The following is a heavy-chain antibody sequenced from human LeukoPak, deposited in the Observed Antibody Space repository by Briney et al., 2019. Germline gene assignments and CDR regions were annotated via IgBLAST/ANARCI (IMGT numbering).Heavy chain of an antibody. CDR1: GGTFSSYA. CDR3: ARERKDIVVVPAAAGYYMDV. CDR2: IIPIFGTA. V-gene: IGHV1-69*05. J-gene: IGHJ6*03. D-gene: IGHD2-2*01. Sequence: VASVKVSCKASGGTFSSYAISWVRQAPGQGLEWMGGIIPIFGTANYAQKFQGRVTITTDDSTSTAYMELSSLRSEDTAVYYCARERKDIVVVPAAAGYYMDVWGKGTTVTVSS.